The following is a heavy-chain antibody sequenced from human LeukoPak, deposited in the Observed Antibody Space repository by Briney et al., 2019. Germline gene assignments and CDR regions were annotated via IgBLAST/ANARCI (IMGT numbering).Heavy chain of an antibody. CDR2: IYYSGST. CDR1: GGSISSYY. Sequence: SETLSLTCTVSGGSISSYYWSWIRQPPGKGLEWIGYIYYSGSTNYNPSLKSRVTISVDTSKNQFSLKLSSVTAEDTAVYYCARNYGDYYYYYYYMDVWGKGTTVTVSS. D-gene: IGHD4-17*01. CDR3: ARNYGDYYYYYYYMDV. V-gene: IGHV4-59*01. J-gene: IGHJ6*03.